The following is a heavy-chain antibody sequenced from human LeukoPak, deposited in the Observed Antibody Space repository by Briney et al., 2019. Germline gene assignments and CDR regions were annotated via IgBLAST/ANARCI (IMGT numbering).Heavy chain of an antibody. Sequence: ASVKFSCKASGYTFTSYAMHWVRQAPGQRLEWMGWINAGNGNTKYSQKFQGRVTITRDTSASTAYMELSSLRSEDTAVYYCAIDYGDYPAFDPWGQGTLVTVSS. V-gene: IGHV1-3*01. D-gene: IGHD4-17*01. J-gene: IGHJ5*02. CDR2: INAGNGNT. CDR1: GYTFTSYA. CDR3: AIDYGDYPAFDP.